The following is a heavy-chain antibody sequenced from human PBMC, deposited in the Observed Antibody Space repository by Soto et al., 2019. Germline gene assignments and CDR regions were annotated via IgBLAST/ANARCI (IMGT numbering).Heavy chain of an antibody. D-gene: IGHD3-22*01. CDR3: ARGPAGYYDSTGYYPYYFDY. CDR2: INAGIGST. J-gene: IGHJ4*02. Sequence: ASVKVSCKASGYTFTSYTMHWVRQAPGQRLEWMGWINAGIGSTKYSQNFQDRVTITRDTSASTAYMELSSLRSEDTVVFYCARGPAGYYDSTGYYPYYFDYWGQGTLVTVPS. V-gene: IGHV1-3*01. CDR1: GYTFTSYT.